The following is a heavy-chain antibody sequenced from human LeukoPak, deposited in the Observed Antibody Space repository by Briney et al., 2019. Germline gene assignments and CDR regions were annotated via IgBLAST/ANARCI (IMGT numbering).Heavy chain of an antibody. J-gene: IGHJ4*02. CDR1: GFTFWNYA. V-gene: IGHV3-23*01. CDR2: IINTGTAT. D-gene: IGHD2-21*01. CDR3: VKDRAYLRRGFDD. Sequence: GGSLRLSCVASGFTFWNYAVGWVRQAPGKGPEWVSSIINTGTATYYADAVKGRFTISRDNSKNTLYLQMSTLRVEDTALYYCVKDRAYLRRGFDDWGQGTLVTVSS.